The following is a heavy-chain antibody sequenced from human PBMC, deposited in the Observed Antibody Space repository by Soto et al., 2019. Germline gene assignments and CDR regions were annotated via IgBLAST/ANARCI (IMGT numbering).Heavy chain of an antibody. Sequence: SETLSLTCTVSGGSIISYYWSWIRQPPWKGLEWIGYIYYSGSTNYNPSLKSRVTISVDTSKNQFSLKLSSVTAADTAVYYCARGLLASRSPFDFWSGSGYYYYMDVWGKRTTVTVSS. CDR3: ARGLLASRSPFDFWSGSGYYYYMDV. CDR1: GGSIISYY. J-gene: IGHJ6*03. V-gene: IGHV4-59*01. CDR2: IYYSGST. D-gene: IGHD3-3*01.